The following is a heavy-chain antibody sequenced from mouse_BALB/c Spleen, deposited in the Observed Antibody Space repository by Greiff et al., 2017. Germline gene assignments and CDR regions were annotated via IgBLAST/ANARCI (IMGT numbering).Heavy chain of an antibody. Sequence: EVKLQESGGGLVQPGGSRKLSCAASGFTFSSFGMHWVRQAPEKGLEWVAYISSGSSTIYYADTVKGRFTISRDNPKNTLFLQMTSLRSEDTAMYYCARGELGRGYAMDYWGQGTSVTVSS. CDR1: GFTFSSFG. CDR3: ARGELGRGYAMDY. J-gene: IGHJ4*01. V-gene: IGHV5-17*02. CDR2: ISSGSSTI. D-gene: IGHD4-1*01.